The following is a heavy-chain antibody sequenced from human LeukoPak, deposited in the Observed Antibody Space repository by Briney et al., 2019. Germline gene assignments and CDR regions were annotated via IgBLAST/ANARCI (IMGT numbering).Heavy chain of an antibody. V-gene: IGHV4-39*07. Sequence: SETLSLTCTVSGGSISSSSYYWGWIRQPPGKGLEWIGSIYYSGSTNYNPSLKSRVTISGDTSKNQFSLRLGSVTAADTAVYYCARASYSYGINGWVPFDYWGQGTLVTVSS. CDR1: GGSISSSSYY. CDR2: IYYSGST. D-gene: IGHD2-8*01. CDR3: ARASYSYGINGWVPFDY. J-gene: IGHJ4*02.